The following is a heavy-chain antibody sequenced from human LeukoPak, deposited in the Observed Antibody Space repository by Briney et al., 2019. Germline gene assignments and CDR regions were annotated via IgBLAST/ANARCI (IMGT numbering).Heavy chain of an antibody. V-gene: IGHV3-30*02. CDR1: GFTLSSYG. CDR3: AKDKNNYGDYYYMDV. Sequence: GGSLRLSCAASGFTLSSYGMHWVRQAPGKGLEWVAFIRLDGNNKYYADSVKGRFTLSRDNSKNTLSLQMNSLRAEDTAVYYCAKDKNNYGDYYYMDVWGKGTTVTVSS. J-gene: IGHJ6*03. CDR2: IRLDGNNK. D-gene: IGHD4-17*01.